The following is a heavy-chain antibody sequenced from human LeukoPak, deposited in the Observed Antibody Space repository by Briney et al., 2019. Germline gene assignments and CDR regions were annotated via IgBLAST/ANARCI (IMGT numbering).Heavy chain of an antibody. J-gene: IGHJ4*02. Sequence: PSETLSLTCAVSGGSISSGGYSDNWIRQPPGKGLEWIGYIYNSGSTSYNPSLKSRVTMSVDTSKNQFSLKLSFVTAADTAVYYCARGWGPAYCGGDCHRHFDYWGQGALVTVSS. CDR1: GGSISSGGYS. D-gene: IGHD2-21*02. V-gene: IGHV4-30-4*07. CDR3: ARGWGPAYCGGDCHRHFDY. CDR2: IYNSGST.